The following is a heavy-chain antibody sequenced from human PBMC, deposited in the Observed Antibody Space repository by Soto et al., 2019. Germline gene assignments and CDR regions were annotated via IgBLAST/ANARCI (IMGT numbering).Heavy chain of an antibody. CDR1: GGSISSYY. CDR2: IYYSGST. V-gene: IGHV4-59*08. Sequence: SETLSLTCTVSGGSISSYYWSWIRQPPGKGLELIGYIYYSGSTHYNPSLKSRVTISVDTSKNQFSLKLSSVTAADTAVYYCARHAPYCSSTSHCAYGMDVWGQGTTVTVSS. D-gene: IGHD2-2*01. J-gene: IGHJ6*02. CDR3: ARHAPYCSSTSHCAYGMDV.